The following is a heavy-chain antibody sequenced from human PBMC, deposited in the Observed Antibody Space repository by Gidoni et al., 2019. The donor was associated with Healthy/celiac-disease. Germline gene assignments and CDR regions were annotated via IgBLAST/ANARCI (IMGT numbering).Heavy chain of an antibody. Sequence: EAQLVESGGCWVQPGRSLRRSCTAPGFTLGDYAQSWFRHAPGKGLEWVGFISSRAYGGTKEYAASVKGRYTISRDDSKSIAYLQMNSLKTEDTAVYYCTRGGLYSSGWYRRYYFDYWGQGPLVTVSS. D-gene: IGHD6-19*01. V-gene: IGHV3-49*03. CDR1: GFTLGDYA. CDR3: TRGGLYSSGWYRRYYFDY. CDR2: ISSRAYGGTK. J-gene: IGHJ4*02.